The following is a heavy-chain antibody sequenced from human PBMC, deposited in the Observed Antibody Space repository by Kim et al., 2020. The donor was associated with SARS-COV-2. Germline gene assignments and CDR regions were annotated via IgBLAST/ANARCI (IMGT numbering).Heavy chain of an antibody. D-gene: IGHD3-10*01. Sequence: SETLSLTCTVSGASITYGDYYWSWIRQHPGKGLEWIGYIYSSGKRTYYNPSLKSRVSISLDASKNQFSLRLSSVTAADTAVYFCARFYASGSYGAFDTWGQGTMVTVSS. CDR2: IYSSGKRT. CDR1: GASITYGDYY. V-gene: IGHV4-31*03. CDR3: ARFYASGSYGAFDT. J-gene: IGHJ3*02.